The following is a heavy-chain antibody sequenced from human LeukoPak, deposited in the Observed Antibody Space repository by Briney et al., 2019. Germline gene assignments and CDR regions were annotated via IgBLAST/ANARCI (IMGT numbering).Heavy chain of an antibody. V-gene: IGHV1-2*02. CDR2: INPNSGGT. Sequence: ASVKVSCKASGYTFTGYYMHWVRQAPGQGLEWMGRINPNSGGTNYAQKFQGRVTMTRDTSISTAYMELSRLRSDDTAVYYCARTYYYDSSGYYYDYWGQGTLVTVSS. CDR1: GYTFTGYY. CDR3: ARTYYYDSSGYYYDY. D-gene: IGHD3-22*01. J-gene: IGHJ4*02.